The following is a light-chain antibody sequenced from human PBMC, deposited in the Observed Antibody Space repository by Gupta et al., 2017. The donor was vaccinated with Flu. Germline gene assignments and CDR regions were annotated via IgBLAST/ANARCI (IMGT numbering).Light chain of an antibody. V-gene: IGKV3-15*01. CDR3: EQYNDWPL. CDR1: QSVSTN. CDR2: GAT. J-gene: IGKJ3*01. Sequence: IVLTQSPATLSVSPGETATLSCRASQSVSTNLAWYQQKPGQAPRLLIYGATSRAAGIPARFSGSGSGTEFALTISSLQSEDFAVYYCEQYNDWPLFGPGTKVDIK.